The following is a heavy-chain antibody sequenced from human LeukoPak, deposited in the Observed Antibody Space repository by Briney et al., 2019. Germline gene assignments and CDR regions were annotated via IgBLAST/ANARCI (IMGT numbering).Heavy chain of an antibody. D-gene: IGHD7-27*01. V-gene: IGHV3-21*01. CDR2: ISSSSSYI. Sequence: GGSLRLSCAASGFTFSSYSMNWVRQAPGKGLEWVSSISSSSSYIYHADSVKGRFTISRDNAKNSLYLQMNSLRAEDTAVYYCATGDRGPFDIWGQGTMVTVSS. CDR1: GFTFSSYS. J-gene: IGHJ3*02. CDR3: ATGDRGPFDI.